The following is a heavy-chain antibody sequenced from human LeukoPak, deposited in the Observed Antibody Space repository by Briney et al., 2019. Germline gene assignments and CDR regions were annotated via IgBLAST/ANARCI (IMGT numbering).Heavy chain of an antibody. V-gene: IGHV4-59*08. CDR1: GGSISSYY. D-gene: IGHD4-23*01. CDR2: IYTSGST. CDR3: ARHADHGGNRGDLYY. J-gene: IGHJ4*02. Sequence: PSETLSLTCTVSGGSISSYYWSWIRQPPGKGLEWIGYIYTSGSTNYNPSLKSRVTISVDTSKNQFSLKLSSVTAADTAVYYCARHADHGGNRGDLYYWGQGTLVTVSS.